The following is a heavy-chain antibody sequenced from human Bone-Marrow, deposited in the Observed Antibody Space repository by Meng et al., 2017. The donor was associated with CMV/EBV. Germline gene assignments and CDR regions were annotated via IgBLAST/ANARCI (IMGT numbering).Heavy chain of an antibody. J-gene: IGHJ6*02. Sequence: GGSLRLSCAASGFTFSSYWMHWVRQAPGKGLVWVSRINSDGSSTSYADSVKGRFTISRDNAKNTLYLQMNSLRAEDTAVYYCARDHSIAVAGTLNYYYGMDVWGQGNTVTVSS. CDR1: GFTFSSYW. CDR3: ARDHSIAVAGTLNYYYGMDV. D-gene: IGHD6-19*01. V-gene: IGHV3-74*01. CDR2: INSDGSST.